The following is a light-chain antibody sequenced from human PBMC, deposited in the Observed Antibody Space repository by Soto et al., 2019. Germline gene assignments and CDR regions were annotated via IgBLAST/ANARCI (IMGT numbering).Light chain of an antibody. Sequence: EIVMTQSPATLSVSPGERATLSCRASQSVSSNLAWYQQKPGQAPRLLIYGASTRATGIPARFSGSGSGTEFTLTISSLQYEDFAVYYCQQYNNWPPRAWTLGQGTKVEIK. V-gene: IGKV3-15*01. CDR2: GAS. CDR3: QQYNNWPPRAWT. CDR1: QSVSSN. J-gene: IGKJ1*01.